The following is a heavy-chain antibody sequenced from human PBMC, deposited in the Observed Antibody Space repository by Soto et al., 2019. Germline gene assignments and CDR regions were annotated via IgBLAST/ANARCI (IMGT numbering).Heavy chain of an antibody. CDR2: IYYSGST. V-gene: IGHV4-31*03. CDR3: ARELSIPDYGSGTEWTNWFDP. D-gene: IGHD3-10*01. J-gene: IGHJ5*02. Sequence: PSETLSLTCTVSGGSISSGGYYWSWIRQHSGKGLEWIGYIYYSGSTYYNPSLKSRVTISVDTSKNQFSLKLSSVTAADTAVYYCARELSIPDYGSGTEWTNWFDPWGQGTLVTVSS. CDR1: GGSISSGGYY.